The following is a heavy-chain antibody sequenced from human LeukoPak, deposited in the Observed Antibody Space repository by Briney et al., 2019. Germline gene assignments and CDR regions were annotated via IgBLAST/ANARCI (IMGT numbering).Heavy chain of an antibody. D-gene: IGHD2-15*01. CDR1: GLTFSSYA. J-gene: IGHJ4*02. CDR3: AKDGYCSGGSCYKGDY. CDR2: ISGSGGST. V-gene: IGHV3-23*01. Sequence: GGSLRLSCVASGLTFSSYAMSWVRQAPGKGLEWVSAISGSGGSTYYADSVKGRFTISRDNSKNTLYLQMNSLRAEDTAVYYCAKDGYCSGGSCYKGDYWGQGTLVTVSS.